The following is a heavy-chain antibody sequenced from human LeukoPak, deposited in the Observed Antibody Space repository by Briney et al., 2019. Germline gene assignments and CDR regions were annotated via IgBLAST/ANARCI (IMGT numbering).Heavy chain of an antibody. V-gene: IGHV1-18*01. D-gene: IGHD3-22*01. CDR1: GYTFTSYS. J-gene: IGHJ4*02. Sequence: ASAKVSCKASGYTFTSYSISWVRQAPGQGLEWMGWISAYNGNTNYAQKLQGRVTMTTDTSTSTAYMELRSLRSDDTAVYYCAREPNYYDSSGYDQWDYWGQGTLVTVSS. CDR2: ISAYNGNT. CDR3: AREPNYYDSSGYDQWDY.